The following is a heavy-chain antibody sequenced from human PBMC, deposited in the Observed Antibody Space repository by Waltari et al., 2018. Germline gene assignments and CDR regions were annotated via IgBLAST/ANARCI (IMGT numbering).Heavy chain of an antibody. CDR2: VHQSGRS. CDR1: GDSISNNFF. CDR3: ASDRGRGLYLDS. Sequence: QVHLQESGPGLVQPSGTLSLTCTVSGDSISNNFFWSWVRQSPGKGLEWVGQVHQSGRSNYNPSLESRVTVSMDTSKNQFSLRVTSVTAADTAIYYCASDRGRGLYLDSWGQGTLVTVSP. V-gene: IGHV4-4*02. J-gene: IGHJ4*02. D-gene: IGHD2-15*01.